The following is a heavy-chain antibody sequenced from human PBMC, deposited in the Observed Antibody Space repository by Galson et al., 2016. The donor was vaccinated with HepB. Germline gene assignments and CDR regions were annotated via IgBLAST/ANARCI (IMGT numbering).Heavy chain of an antibody. Sequence: SVKVSCKASDYTLTSYGITWVRQAPGQGLEWMGWISAYNDKTNYAQKLKGRVTMTTDTSTNTAYMELRSLRSDDTAVYYCARVRDSSGWYQIRYFDLWGRGPLVTVSS. J-gene: IGHJ2*01. CDR3: ARVRDSSGWYQIRYFDL. V-gene: IGHV1-18*01. D-gene: IGHD6-19*01. CDR2: ISAYNDKT. CDR1: DYTLTSYG.